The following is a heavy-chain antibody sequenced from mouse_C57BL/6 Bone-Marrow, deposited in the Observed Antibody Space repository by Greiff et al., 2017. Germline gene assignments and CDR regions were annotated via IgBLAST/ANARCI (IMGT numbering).Heavy chain of an antibody. D-gene: IGHD2-2*01. V-gene: IGHV2-5*01. J-gene: IGHJ4*01. CDR1: GFSLTSYG. Sequence: VQVVESGPGLVQPSQSLSITCTVSGFSLTSYGVHWVRQSPGKGLEWLGVIWRGGSTDYNAAFMSRLSITKDNSKSQVFFKMNSLQADDTAIYYCASMVIRYGNYAMDYWGQGTSVTVSS. CDR2: IWRGGST. CDR3: ASMVIRYGNYAMDY.